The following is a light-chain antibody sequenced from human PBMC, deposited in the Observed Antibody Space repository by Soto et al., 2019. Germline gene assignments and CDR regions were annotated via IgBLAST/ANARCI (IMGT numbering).Light chain of an antibody. V-gene: IGKV1-5*03. CDR3: QHYNSYSEA. J-gene: IGKJ1*01. CDR1: QTISSW. CDR2: NAS. Sequence: DIQMTQSPSTLSGSVGDRVTITCRASQTISSWLAWYQQKPGKAPKLLIYNASTLKSGVPSRFSGSGSWTEFTLTSSSLQPDDFATYYCQHYNSYSEAFGQGTKVELK.